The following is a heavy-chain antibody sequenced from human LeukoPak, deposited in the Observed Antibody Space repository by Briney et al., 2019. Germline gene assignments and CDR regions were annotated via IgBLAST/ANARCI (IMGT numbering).Heavy chain of an antibody. CDR1: GYTFTSYG. V-gene: IGHV1-18*01. J-gene: IGHJ6*02. D-gene: IGHD6-13*01. CDR2: ISAYNGNT. CDR3: ARDRVAAAGTRYYYYGMDV. Sequence: PVASVKVSCKASGYTFTSYGISWVRQAPGQGLEWMGWISAYNGNTNYAQKPQGRVTMTTDTSTSTAYMELRSLRSDDTAVYYCARDRVAAAGTRYYYYGMDVWGQGTTVTVS.